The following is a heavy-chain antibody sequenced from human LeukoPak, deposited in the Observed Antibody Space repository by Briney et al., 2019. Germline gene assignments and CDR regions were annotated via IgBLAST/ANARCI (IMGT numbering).Heavy chain of an antibody. V-gene: IGHV4-38-2*02. D-gene: IGHD3-22*01. CDR2: IYHSGST. CDR3: ARHYLYDTSGDWTYYFDY. Sequence: PSETLSLTCIVSGYSINSGYHWGWIRQPPGKGLEWIGSIYHSGSTYYNPSLKSRVSISIDTSKNQFSLKLSSVTAADTAVYYCARHYLYDTSGDWTYYFDYWGQGTLVTVSS. CDR1: GYSINSGYH. J-gene: IGHJ4*02.